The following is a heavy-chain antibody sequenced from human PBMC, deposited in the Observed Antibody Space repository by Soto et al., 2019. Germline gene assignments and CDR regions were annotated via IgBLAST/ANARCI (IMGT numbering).Heavy chain of an antibody. CDR3: ARAGVATIYPGNNWFDP. V-gene: IGHV4-30-2*01. CDR1: GGSISSGAYS. CDR2: IHHSGNT. D-gene: IGHD5-12*01. Sequence: SETLSLTCAVSGGSISSGAYSWSWIRQAPGKGLEWIGYIHHSGNTYYNTSLKSRVTISVDRSKNQFSLKLSSVTAADTAVYFCARAGVATIYPGNNWFDPWGQGTLVTVSS. J-gene: IGHJ5*02.